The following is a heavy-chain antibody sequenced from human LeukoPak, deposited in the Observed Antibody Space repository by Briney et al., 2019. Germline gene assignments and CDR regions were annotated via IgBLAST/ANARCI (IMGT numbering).Heavy chain of an antibody. J-gene: IGHJ4*02. CDR3: APHCSSASCPDY. CDR2: INQDGSEK. V-gene: IGHV3-7*01. CDR1: GFTFNIYW. D-gene: IGHD2-2*01. Sequence: GGSLRLSCAASGFTFNIYWVSWVRQTPGKGLEWVANINQDGSEKYYVDSVKGRFTISRDNARNSLYLQMNSLRTEDTSVYYCAPHCSSASCPDYWGQGTLVTVSS.